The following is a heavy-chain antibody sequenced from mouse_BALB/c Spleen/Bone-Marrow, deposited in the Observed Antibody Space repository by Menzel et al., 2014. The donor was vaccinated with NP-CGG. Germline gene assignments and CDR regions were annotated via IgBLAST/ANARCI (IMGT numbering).Heavy chain of an antibody. J-gene: IGHJ4*01. CDR2: IWAGGST. V-gene: IGHV2-9*02. CDR1: GFSLTSYG. Sequence: VKVVESGPGLVAPSQSLSITCTVSGFSLTSYGVHWVRQPPGKVLEWLGVIWAGGSTNYNSALMSRLSISKDNSKSQVFLKMNSLQTDDTAMYYCARGSYYEGAMDYWSQGTSVTVSS. D-gene: IGHD1-1*01. CDR3: ARGSYYEGAMDY.